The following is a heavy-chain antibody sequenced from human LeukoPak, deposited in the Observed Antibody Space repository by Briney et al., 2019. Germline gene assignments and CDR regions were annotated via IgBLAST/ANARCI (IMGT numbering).Heavy chain of an antibody. V-gene: IGHV3-23*01. CDR2: ISGGGDIT. Sequence: GGSLRLSCAASGFNFANHAVSWVRQTPGKGLEWVSAISGGGDITYYADSVTGRFTISRDNSKDTLFLQMHSLRPGDTAVYYCVREDTPATANYWGQGTLVTISS. CDR1: GFNFANHA. D-gene: IGHD2-21*02. CDR3: VREDTPATANY. J-gene: IGHJ4*02.